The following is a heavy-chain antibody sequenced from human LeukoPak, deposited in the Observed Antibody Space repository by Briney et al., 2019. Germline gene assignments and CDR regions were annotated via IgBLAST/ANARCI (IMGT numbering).Heavy chain of an antibody. V-gene: IGHV3-74*01. D-gene: IGHD2-15*01. CDR2: IRSDGSIT. CDR1: GFTFSGYW. Sequence: GGSLRLSCAASGFTFSGYWMHWVRQAPGKGLAWVSVIRSDGSITTYADSVKGRFTISRDNAKNSLYLQMNSLRAEDTAVYYCARGWWGTDYWGQGTLVTVSS. CDR3: ARGWWGTDY. J-gene: IGHJ4*02.